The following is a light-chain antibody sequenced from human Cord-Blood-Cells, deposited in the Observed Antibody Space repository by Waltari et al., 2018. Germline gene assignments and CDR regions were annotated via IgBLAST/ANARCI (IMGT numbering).Light chain of an antibody. CDR3: QQYGSSPSWT. J-gene: IGKJ1*01. Sequence: EIVFTQSPGTLSLSPGERASQSVSSSYLAWYQQKPGQAPRLLIYGASSRATGIPDRFSGSGSGTDFTLTISRLEPEDFAVYYCQQYGSSPSWTFGQGTKVEIK. CDR1: QSVSSSY. CDR2: GAS. V-gene: IGKV3-20*01.